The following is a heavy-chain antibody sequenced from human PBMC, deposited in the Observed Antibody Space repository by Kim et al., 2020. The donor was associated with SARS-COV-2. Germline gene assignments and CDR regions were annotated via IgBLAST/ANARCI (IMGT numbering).Heavy chain of an antibody. CDR3: ARAHTMVRGVIIYYYYGMDV. Sequence: GRFTITRDNAKNSLYLQMTSLRDEDTAVYYCARAHTMVRGVIIYYYYGMDVWGQGTTVTVSS. J-gene: IGHJ6*02. D-gene: IGHD3-10*01. V-gene: IGHV3-48*02.